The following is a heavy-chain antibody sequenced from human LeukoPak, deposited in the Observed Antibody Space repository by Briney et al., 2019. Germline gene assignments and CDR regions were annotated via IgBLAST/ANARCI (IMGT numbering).Heavy chain of an antibody. CDR1: GGSISSSSYY. CDR3: ARDYHYYGSGSYYNEPSSSHPGGDAFDI. Sequence: PSETLSLTCTVSGGSISSSSYYWGWLRQLPGKGLDWLGNIYYSGSTYYNPSLESRVTISVDTSKNQFSLQLNSVTPEDTAVYYCARDYHYYGSGSYYNEPSSSHPGGDAFDIWGQGTMVTVSS. J-gene: IGHJ3*02. D-gene: IGHD3-10*01. CDR2: IYYSGST. V-gene: IGHV4-39*02.